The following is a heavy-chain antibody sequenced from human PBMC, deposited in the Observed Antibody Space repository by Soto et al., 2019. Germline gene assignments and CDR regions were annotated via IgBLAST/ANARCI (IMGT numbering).Heavy chain of an antibody. CDR2: IIPIFGTA. D-gene: IGHD2-15*01. CDR1: GGSFSDYA. CDR3: ASGEVYDYIIVVVATPDYGMDV. Sequence: SVKVSCKASGGSFSDYAISWVRQAPGQGLEWMGGIIPIFGTANYAQKFQGRVTITADESTSTAYMELSSLRSENTAVYYCASGEVYDYIIVVVATPDYGMDVWGQGTSVTVSS. V-gene: IGHV1-69*13. J-gene: IGHJ6*02.